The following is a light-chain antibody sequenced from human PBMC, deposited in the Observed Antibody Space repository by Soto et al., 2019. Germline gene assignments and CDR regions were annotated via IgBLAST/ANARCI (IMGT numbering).Light chain of an antibody. J-gene: IGKJ1*01. V-gene: IGKV3-20*01. Sequence: EIVLTQSPGTLSSSPGERATLSCRASQSVSSSYLAWYQQKPGQAPRLLIYGASSRATGIPDRFSGSGSGTDFTLTISRLEPEDFAVYYCQQYGSSTETFGQGTKVDIK. CDR2: GAS. CDR1: QSVSSSY. CDR3: QQYGSSTET.